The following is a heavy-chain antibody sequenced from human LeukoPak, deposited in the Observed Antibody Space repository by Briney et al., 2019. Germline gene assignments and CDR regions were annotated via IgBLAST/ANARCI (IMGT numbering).Heavy chain of an antibody. CDR3: ARERAAYYFDY. Sequence: PSETLSLTCTVSGGSISSYYWSWIRQPPGKGLEWIGYNYYSGSTNYNPSLKSRVTISVDTSKNQFSLKLSSVTAADTAVYYCARERAAYYFDYWGQGTLVTVSS. V-gene: IGHV4-59*01. CDR1: GGSISSYY. D-gene: IGHD6-25*01. J-gene: IGHJ4*02. CDR2: NYYSGST.